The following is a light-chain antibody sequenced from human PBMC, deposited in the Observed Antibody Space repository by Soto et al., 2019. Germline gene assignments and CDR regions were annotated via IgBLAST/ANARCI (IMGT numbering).Light chain of an antibody. CDR1: QSVSIF. CDR2: DAS. Sequence: EIVLTQSPATLSLSPGERATLSCRASQSVSIFLAWYQQKPGQAPRLLIYDASNRATGIPDRFSGSGSGTDSTLTISSLEPEDFAVYYCQQRGNWPLYTFGQGTKVEMK. J-gene: IGKJ2*01. V-gene: IGKV3-11*01. CDR3: QQRGNWPLYT.